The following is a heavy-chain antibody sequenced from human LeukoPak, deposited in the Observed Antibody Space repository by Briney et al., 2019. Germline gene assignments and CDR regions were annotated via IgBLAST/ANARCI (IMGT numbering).Heavy chain of an antibody. CDR1: GFTFSSYG. CDR3: AEDKKQLVPLYYFDY. V-gene: IGHV3-23*01. D-gene: IGHD6-13*01. Sequence: GGSLRLSCAASGFTFSSYGMHWVRQAPGKGLEWVSAISGSGGSTYYADSVKGRFTISRDNSKNTLYLQMNSLRAEDTAVYYCAEDKKQLVPLYYFDYWGQGTLVTVSS. CDR2: ISGSGGST. J-gene: IGHJ4*02.